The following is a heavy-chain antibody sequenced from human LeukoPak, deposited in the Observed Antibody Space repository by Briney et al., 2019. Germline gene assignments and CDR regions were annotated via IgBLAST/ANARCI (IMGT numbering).Heavy chain of an antibody. D-gene: IGHD3-10*01. CDR3: ARDIYGDEDFDY. CDR2: ITSSGDIK. CDR1: GFTFTTYE. J-gene: IGHJ4*02. Sequence: GGSLRLSCATSGFTFTTYEMNWVRQAPGKGLEWVSYITSSGDIKTYADPVKGRFTMSRDDAKNSVYLQMNSLRPEDTAVYYCARDIYGDEDFDYWGQGTLVSVSS. V-gene: IGHV3-48*03.